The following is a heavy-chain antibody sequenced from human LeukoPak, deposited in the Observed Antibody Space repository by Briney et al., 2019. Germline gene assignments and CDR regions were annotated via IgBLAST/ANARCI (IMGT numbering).Heavy chain of an antibody. CDR3: ARGSSSRPFSDY. CDR1: GYTFTSYD. V-gene: IGHV1-2*02. J-gene: IGHJ4*02. CDR2: INPNSGGT. Sequence: ASVKVSCKASGYTFTSYDINWVRQATGQGLEWMGWINPNSGGTNYAQKFQGRVTMTRDTSISTAYMELSRLRSDDTAVYYCARGSSSRPFSDYWGQGTLVTVSS. D-gene: IGHD6-6*01.